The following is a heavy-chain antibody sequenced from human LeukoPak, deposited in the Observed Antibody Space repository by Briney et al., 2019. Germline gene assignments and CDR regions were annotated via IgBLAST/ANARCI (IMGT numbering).Heavy chain of an antibody. D-gene: IGHD3-10*01. CDR3: ARDQTMVRGVPNWFDP. Sequence: SVKVSCKASGGTFSSYAISWVRQAPGQGLEWMGGIIPTFGTANYAQKFQGRVTITADKSTSTAYMELSSLRSEDTAVYYCARDQTMVRGVPNWFDPWGQGTLVTVSS. J-gene: IGHJ5*02. CDR1: GGTFSSYA. CDR2: IIPTFGTA. V-gene: IGHV1-69*06.